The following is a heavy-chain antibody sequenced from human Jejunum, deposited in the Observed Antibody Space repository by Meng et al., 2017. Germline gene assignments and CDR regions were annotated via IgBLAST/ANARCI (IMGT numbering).Heavy chain of an antibody. CDR2: ISQSGGT. CDR1: GYSISSGYY. V-gene: IGHV4-38-2*02. CDR3: ARRKSGTNAFDI. J-gene: IGHJ3*02. Sequence: SETLSLTCTVSGYSISSGYYWGWIRQPPGKGLEWIGTISQSGGTFYNPSLKSRVTISVDTSKNQFFLKVSSVTAADTAVYDCARRKSGTNAFDIWDQGTMVTVSS. D-gene: IGHD6-13*01.